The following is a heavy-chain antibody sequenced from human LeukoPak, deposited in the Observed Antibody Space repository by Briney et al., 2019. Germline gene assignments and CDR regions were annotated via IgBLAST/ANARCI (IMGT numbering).Heavy chain of an antibody. CDR2: INPDSGGS. CDR1: GYTFSAFY. D-gene: IGHD1-14*01. CDR3: ARDMTGGIWARATSFDH. Sequence: ASVKVSCKTSGYTFSAFYVHWVRQAPGQGPEWMGWINPDSGGSEYGQKFQGRVTFTSDTSSTTIYMEVRSLKSDDTAVYYCARDMTGGIWARATSFDHWGQGTLVTVSS. V-gene: IGHV1-2*02. J-gene: IGHJ4*02.